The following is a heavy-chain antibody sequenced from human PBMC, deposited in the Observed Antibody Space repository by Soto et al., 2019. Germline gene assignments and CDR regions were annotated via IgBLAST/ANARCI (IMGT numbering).Heavy chain of an antibody. J-gene: IGHJ4*02. CDR3: ARAGNYDVLSGRMYYFDS. CDR2: INHSGST. D-gene: IGHD3-3*01. CDR1: GGSFSGYY. Sequence: SETLSLTCAVYGGSFSGYYWTWIRQRPGTGLEWIGEINHSGSTNYNPSLKSRVTISVDTSKNQFSLRLSSVTAADTAVYFCARAGNYDVLSGRMYYFDSWGQGTPVTVSS. V-gene: IGHV4-34*01.